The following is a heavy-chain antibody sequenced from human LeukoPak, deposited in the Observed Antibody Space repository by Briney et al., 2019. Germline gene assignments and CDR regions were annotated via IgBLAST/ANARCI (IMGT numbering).Heavy chain of an antibody. CDR1: GFTFSSNA. V-gene: IGHV3-23*01. CDR2: ISGSGGST. Sequence: PGGSLRLSCADSGFTFSSNAMSWVRHAPGKGLEWVSIISGSGGSTYYADSVKGRFTISRDNSKNTLYLQMNSLRAEDMAVYYCASTFRVTGAPFDIWGQGTMVPVSS. J-gene: IGHJ3*02. D-gene: IGHD2-21*02. CDR3: ASTFRVTGAPFDI.